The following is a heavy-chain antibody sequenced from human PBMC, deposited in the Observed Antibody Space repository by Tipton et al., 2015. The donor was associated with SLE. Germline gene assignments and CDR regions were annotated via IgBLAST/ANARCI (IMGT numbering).Heavy chain of an antibody. CDR2: IYPGDSDT. D-gene: IGHD4-17*01. V-gene: IGHV5-51*01. Sequence: QSGPEVKKAGSSVKVSCKASGGTFSSFGISWVRQAPGQGLEWMGIIYPGDSDTRYSPSFQGQITISADKSISTAYLQWSSLKASDTAMYYCAKSAATVTGWYFDLWGRGTLVTVSS. CDR1: GGTFSSFG. J-gene: IGHJ2*01. CDR3: AKSAATVTGWYFDL.